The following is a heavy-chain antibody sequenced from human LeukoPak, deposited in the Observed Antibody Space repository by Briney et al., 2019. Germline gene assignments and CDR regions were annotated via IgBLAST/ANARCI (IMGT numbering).Heavy chain of an antibody. J-gene: IGHJ4*02. CDR3: AVPVFSSSSFDY. Sequence: GESLKISCKGSGYSFTSYWIGWVRPMPGKGLEWMGIIYPGDSDTRYSPSFQGQVTISADKSISTAYLQRSSRKASDTAMYYCAVPVFSSSSFDYWGQGTLVTVSS. CDR2: IYPGDSDT. D-gene: IGHD6-13*01. V-gene: IGHV5-51*01. CDR1: GYSFTSYW.